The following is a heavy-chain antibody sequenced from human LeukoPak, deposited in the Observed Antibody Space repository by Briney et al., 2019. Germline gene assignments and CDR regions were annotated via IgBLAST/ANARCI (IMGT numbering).Heavy chain of an antibody. CDR3: AKGSSSSWYSVEY. V-gene: IGHV3-23*01. D-gene: IGHD6-13*01. J-gene: IGHJ4*02. CDR1: GFTFSSFG. CDR2: ISSTGGTA. Sequence: PGGTLRLSCAASGFTFSSFGMSWVRQAPGKGLEWVSAISSTGGTAYYADSVKGRFTLSRDNSKNTLYLQMNSLRAEDTAVYYCAKGSSSSWYSVEYWGQGTLVTVSS.